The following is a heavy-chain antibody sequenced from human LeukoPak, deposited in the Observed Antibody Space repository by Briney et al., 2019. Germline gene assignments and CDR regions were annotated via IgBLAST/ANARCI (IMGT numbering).Heavy chain of an antibody. CDR1: GFTFSSYA. J-gene: IGHJ4*02. D-gene: IGHD5-18*01. V-gene: IGHV3-30-3*01. Sequence: GGSLRLSCAASGFTFSSYAMHWVRQAPGKGLEWVAVISYDGSNKYYADSVKGRFTISRDNSRNTVYLQMNSLRAEDTAVYYCARDRAVWDTAMAFDYWGQGTLVTVSS. CDR3: ARDRAVWDTAMAFDY. CDR2: ISYDGSNK.